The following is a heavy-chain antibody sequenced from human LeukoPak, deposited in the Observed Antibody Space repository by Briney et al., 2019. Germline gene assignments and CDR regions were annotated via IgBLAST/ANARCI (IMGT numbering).Heavy chain of an antibody. J-gene: IGHJ5*02. CDR3: AASVLVVAAHSCPFDP. D-gene: IGHD2-15*01. CDR2: IIAYNGNT. V-gene: IGHV1-18*01. CDR1: GGTFSNYD. Sequence: GASVKVSCKASGGTFSNYDISWVRQAPGQGLEWMGWIIAYNGNTNYAQKLQGRVTMTTDTSTSTAYMELRSLRSNDTAVYYCAASVLVVAAHSCPFDPWGQGTLVTVCS.